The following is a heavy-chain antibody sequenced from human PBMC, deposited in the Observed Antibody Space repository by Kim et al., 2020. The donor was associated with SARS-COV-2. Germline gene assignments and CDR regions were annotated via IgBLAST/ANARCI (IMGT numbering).Heavy chain of an antibody. CDR2: IYYSGST. CDR1: GGSISSSSYY. D-gene: IGHD6-13*01. CDR3: ATLPRQANSIAAAGLHYYFGIDV. J-gene: IGHJ6*02. Sequence: SETLSLTCTVSGGSISSSSYYWGWIRQPPGKGLEWIGSIYYSGSTYYNPSLKSRVTISVDTSKNQFSLKLSSVTAADTAVYYCATLPRQANSIAAAGLHYYFGIDVWGQGTTVTVSS. V-gene: IGHV4-39*01.